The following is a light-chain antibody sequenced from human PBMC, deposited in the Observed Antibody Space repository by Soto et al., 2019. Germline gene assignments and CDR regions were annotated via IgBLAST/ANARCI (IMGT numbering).Light chain of an antibody. CDR1: SSDVGGYNY. J-gene: IGLJ1*01. CDR2: TDD. Sequence: QSVLTQPASVSGSPGQSITISCTGTSSDVGGYNYVSWYQQHPGKAPKLLIFTDDQRPSGVPDRFSGSKSGTSASLAIGGLQSQDEADYYCAAWDDSLSSYVFGPGTKVTVL. CDR3: AAWDDSLSSYV. V-gene: IGLV2-14*01.